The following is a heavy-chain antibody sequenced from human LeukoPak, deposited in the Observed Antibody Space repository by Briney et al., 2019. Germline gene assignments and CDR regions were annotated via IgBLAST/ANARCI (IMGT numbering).Heavy chain of an antibody. J-gene: IGHJ6*02. CDR3: ARVGSSGWYRSEYYYYGMDV. CDR1: GGSISSYY. D-gene: IGHD6-19*01. Sequence: SETLSLTCTVSGGSISSYYWSWIRQPPGKGLEWIGYIYYSGSTNYNPSLKSRVTISVDTSKNQFSLKLSSVTAADTAVYYCARVGSSGWYRSEYYYYGMDVWGQGTTVTVSS. CDR2: IYYSGST. V-gene: IGHV4-59*01.